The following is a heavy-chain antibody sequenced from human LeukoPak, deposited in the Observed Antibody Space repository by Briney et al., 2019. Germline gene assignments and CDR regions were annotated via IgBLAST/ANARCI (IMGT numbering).Heavy chain of an antibody. V-gene: IGHV3-9*01. CDR1: GFTFDDYA. J-gene: IGHJ1*01. Sequence: GGSLRLTCAASGFTFDDYAMHWVRHAPGKGLEWVSGISWNSGSIGYADSVKGRFTISRDNAKNSLYLQMNSLRAEDTALYYCAKDSGSYSTEYFQHWGQGTLVTVSS. CDR2: ISWNSGSI. CDR3: AKDSGSYSTEYFQH. D-gene: IGHD1-26*01.